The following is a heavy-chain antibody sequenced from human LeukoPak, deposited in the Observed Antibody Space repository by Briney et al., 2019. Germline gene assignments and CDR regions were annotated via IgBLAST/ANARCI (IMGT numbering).Heavy chain of an antibody. CDR3: ARDYCSSTSCYHDFEY. CDR2: IKQDGSEK. D-gene: IGHD2-2*01. Sequence: GGSLRLSCAASGFTFSSYWLSWVRQAPGKGLEWVANIKQDGSEKYYVDSVKGRFTISRDNAKNSLNLQMNSLRAEDTAVYYCARDYCSSTSCYHDFEYWGQGALVTVSS. V-gene: IGHV3-7*01. CDR1: GFTFSSYW. J-gene: IGHJ4*02.